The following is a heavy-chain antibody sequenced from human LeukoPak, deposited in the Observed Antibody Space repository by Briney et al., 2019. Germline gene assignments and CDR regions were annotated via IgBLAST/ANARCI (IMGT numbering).Heavy chain of an antibody. CDR2: IYYSRST. Sequence: SETLSLTCTVSGDSISSSSYYWGWIRQPPGKGLEWIGSIYYSRSTYYNPSLRSRVTISVDTSKNQFSLKLSSVTAADTAVYYCARHGGYYFDSWGQGTLVTASS. D-gene: IGHD3-16*01. CDR3: ARHGGYYFDS. CDR1: GDSISSSSYY. J-gene: IGHJ4*02. V-gene: IGHV4-39*01.